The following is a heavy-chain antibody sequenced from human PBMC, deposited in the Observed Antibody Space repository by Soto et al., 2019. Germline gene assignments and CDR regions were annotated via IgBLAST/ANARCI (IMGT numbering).Heavy chain of an antibody. D-gene: IGHD4-4*01. J-gene: IGHJ6*02. CDR3: ARLPKGWNSKGRVRYGMDV. CDR2: IYYSGST. Sequence: SETLSLTCTVSGGSISSSSYYWGWIRQPPGKGLEWIGSIYYSGSTYYNPSLKSRVTISVDTSKNQFSLKLSSVTAADTAVYYCARLPKGWNSKGRVRYGMDVWGQGTTVTVSS. V-gene: IGHV4-39*01. CDR1: GGSISSSSYY.